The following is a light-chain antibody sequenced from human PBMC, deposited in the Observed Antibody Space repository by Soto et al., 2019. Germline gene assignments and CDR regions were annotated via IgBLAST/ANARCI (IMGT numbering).Light chain of an antibody. CDR1: NSDIGYYNF. V-gene: IGLV2-14*03. CDR2: GVT. J-gene: IGLJ1*01. Sequence: QSALTQPASVSGSPGQSITISCTGSNSDIGYYNFVSWYQKHPGKAPKLLIFGVTNRPSGVSHRFSTSKSGATASLTISGLQAEDEAAYYCSSYASTNSLVFGTGTKLTVL. CDR3: SSYASTNSLV.